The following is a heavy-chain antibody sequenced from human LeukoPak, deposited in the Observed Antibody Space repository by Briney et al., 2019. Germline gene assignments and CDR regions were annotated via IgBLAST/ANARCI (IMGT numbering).Heavy chain of an antibody. D-gene: IGHD5-24*01. CDR1: GGSINSGVYH. Sequence: SETLSLTCTVSGGSINSGVYHWSWIRLPAGKGLEWIGRIYITGSTNYNPSLKSRVTMSVDTSKNQFSLRLNSMTAADTAVYYCARGSPVEAFDIWGQGTMVTVSS. V-gene: IGHV4-61*02. CDR2: IYITGST. CDR3: ARGSPVEAFDI. J-gene: IGHJ3*02.